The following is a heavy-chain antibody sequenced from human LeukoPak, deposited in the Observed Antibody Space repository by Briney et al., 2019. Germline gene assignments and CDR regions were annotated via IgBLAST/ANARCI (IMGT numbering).Heavy chain of an antibody. CDR2: VKGDGTFT. Sequence: GESLRLSCAASGFTFSSHWMHWVRQAPGKGLVWVSRVKGDGTFTNYADSVYGRFTISRDNAKNTLYLHMHSLRAEDTAVYYCVRDGDDFNFDYWGQGNLVTVSS. D-gene: IGHD5-24*01. CDR3: VRDGDDFNFDY. V-gene: IGHV3-74*01. CDR1: GFTFSSHW. J-gene: IGHJ4*02.